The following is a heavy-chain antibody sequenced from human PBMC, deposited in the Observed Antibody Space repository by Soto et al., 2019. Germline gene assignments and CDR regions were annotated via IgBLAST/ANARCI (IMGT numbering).Heavy chain of an antibody. CDR1: GGSVRSGNHF. J-gene: IGHJ6*02. Sequence: QVQLQESGPGLLKASETLSLTCSVSGGSVRSGNHFWNWIRQPPGRGLEWLGYMYYTGVTNYNPSLKSRVSMSVDTSKDQFSLNLTSPTAADTAVYYCARGGEPLGYYGLDVWGQGTTVTVSS. CDR2: MYYTGVT. CDR3: ARGGEPLGYYGLDV. V-gene: IGHV4-61*01.